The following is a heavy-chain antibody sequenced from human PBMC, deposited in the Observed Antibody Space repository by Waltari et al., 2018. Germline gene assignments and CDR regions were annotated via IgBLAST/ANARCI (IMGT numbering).Heavy chain of an antibody. CDR3: AREVIGSSKVYNWFDP. CDR2: IYTSGST. D-gene: IGHD6-6*01. CDR1: GVSISSYY. Sequence: QVQLQESGPGRVKPSETLSLTCTVSGVSISSYYGSWIRQPPGKGLEWIGYIYTSGSTNYNPSLKSRVTISVDTSKNQFSLKLSSVTAADTAVYYCAREVIGSSKVYNWFDPWGQGTLVTVSS. J-gene: IGHJ5*02. V-gene: IGHV4-4*09.